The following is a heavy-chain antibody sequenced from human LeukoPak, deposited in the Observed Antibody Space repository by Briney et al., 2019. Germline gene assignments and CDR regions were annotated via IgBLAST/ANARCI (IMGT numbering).Heavy chain of an antibody. Sequence: ASVKASCKASGYTFTGYYIHWVRQAPGQGLEWMGWINPNSGGTNYAQRFQGRVTMTRDTSVNSAYMELFRLKSDDAAVYYCARGGNTWTGDYWGQGTLVTVSS. D-gene: IGHD1-1*01. V-gene: IGHV1-2*02. CDR1: GYTFTGYY. CDR3: ARGGNTWTGDY. J-gene: IGHJ4*02. CDR2: INPNSGGT.